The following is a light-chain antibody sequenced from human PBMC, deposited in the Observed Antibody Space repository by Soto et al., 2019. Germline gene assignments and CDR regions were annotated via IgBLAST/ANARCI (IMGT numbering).Light chain of an antibody. CDR3: QQYTNWPPVT. CDR1: QSVSRN. CDR2: GAS. Sequence: EIVMTQSPATLSVSPGERATLSCRASQSVSRNLAWYQQKPGQAPRLLIYGASTRATGIPARFSGSGSGTEFTLTISSLQSEDFAVYYCQQYTNWPPVTFGGGTKVEIK. V-gene: IGKV3-15*01. J-gene: IGKJ4*01.